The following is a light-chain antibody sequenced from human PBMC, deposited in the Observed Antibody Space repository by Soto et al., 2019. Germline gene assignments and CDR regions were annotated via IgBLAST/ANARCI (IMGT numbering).Light chain of an antibody. V-gene: IGKV1-39*01. CDR2: HAS. J-gene: IGKJ2*01. CDR3: QQTSSPPHT. CDR1: QSISSY. Sequence: DIQMTQSPSSLSASVGDRVTLTCRASQSISSYLNWYHQKPGSAPKLLIYHASSLKSGVPSRFSGSGSGTDFTLTISILQPEDFATYFCQQTSSPPHTFGQGTRLEI.